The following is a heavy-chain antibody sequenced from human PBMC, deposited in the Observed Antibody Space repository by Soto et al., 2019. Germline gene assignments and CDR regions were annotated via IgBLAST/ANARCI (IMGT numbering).Heavy chain of an antibody. J-gene: IGHJ6*02. CDR1: GYTFTSYY. V-gene: IGHV1-46*03. Sequence: ASVKVSCQASGYTFTSYYMHWVRQAPGQGLEWMGIINPSGGSTSYAQKFQGRVTMTRDTSTSTVYMELSSLRSEDTAVYYCARWFGELLYPLPVYYYYYGMDVWGQGTTVTVSS. CDR2: INPSGGST. D-gene: IGHD3-10*01. CDR3: ARWFGELLYPLPVYYYYYGMDV.